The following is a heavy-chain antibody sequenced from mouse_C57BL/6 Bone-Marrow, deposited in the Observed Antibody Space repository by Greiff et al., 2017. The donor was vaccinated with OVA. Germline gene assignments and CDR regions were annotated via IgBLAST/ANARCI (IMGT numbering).Heavy chain of an antibody. Sequence: VQLQQPGAELVKPGASVKLSCKASGYTFTSYWMQWVKQRPGQGLEWIGEIDPSDSYTNYNQKFKGKATLTVDTSSSTAYMQLSSLTSEDSAVYYCARFGDYGFDYWGQGTTLTVSS. CDR3: ARFGDYGFDY. CDR2: IDPSDSYT. V-gene: IGHV1-50*01. CDR1: GYTFTSYW. D-gene: IGHD1-1*01. J-gene: IGHJ2*01.